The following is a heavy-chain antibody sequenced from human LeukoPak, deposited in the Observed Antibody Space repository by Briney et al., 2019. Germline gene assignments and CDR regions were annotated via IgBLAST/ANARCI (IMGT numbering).Heavy chain of an antibody. D-gene: IGHD3-10*01. CDR1: GGSFSGYY. CDR2: INHSGST. V-gene: IGHV4-34*01. CDR3: ARGRSRIRVRGPTGYNWFDP. J-gene: IGHJ5*02. Sequence: SETLSLTCAVYGGSFSGYYWSWIRQPPGKGLEWIGEINHSGSTNYNPSLKSRVTISVDTSKNQFSLKLSSVTAADTAVYYCARGRSRIRVRGPTGYNWFDPWGQGTLVTISS.